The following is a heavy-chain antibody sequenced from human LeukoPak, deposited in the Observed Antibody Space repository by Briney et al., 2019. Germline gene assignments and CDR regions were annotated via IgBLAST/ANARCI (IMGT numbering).Heavy chain of an antibody. CDR1: GFTFSRYW. Sequence: GESLRLSCAASGFTFSRYWMHWVRQAPGKGLVWVSRINSDGSSTSYADSVKGRFTISRDNAKNTLYLQMNSLRAEDTAVYYCARDLGGSGYESYFDYWGQGTLVTVSS. D-gene: IGHD3-3*01. J-gene: IGHJ4*02. CDR2: INSDGSST. CDR3: ARDLGGSGYESYFDY. V-gene: IGHV3-74*01.